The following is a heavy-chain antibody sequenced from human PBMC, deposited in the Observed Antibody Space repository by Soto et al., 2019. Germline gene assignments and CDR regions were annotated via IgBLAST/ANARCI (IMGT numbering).Heavy chain of an antibody. CDR3: ARAYMTTVTTGYYYYYMDV. J-gene: IGHJ6*03. CDR1: SGSISSSNW. D-gene: IGHD4-17*01. CDR2: IYHSGST. Sequence: QVQLQESGPGLVKPSGTLSLTCAVSSGSISSSNWWSWVRQPPGKGLEWIGEIYHSGSTNYNPSLKSRVTVSVDKSKNQFSLKLSSVTAADTAVYYCARAYMTTVTTGYYYYYMDVWGKGTTVTVSS. V-gene: IGHV4-4*02.